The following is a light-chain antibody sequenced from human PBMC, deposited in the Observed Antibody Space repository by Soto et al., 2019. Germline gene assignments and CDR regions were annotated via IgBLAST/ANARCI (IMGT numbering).Light chain of an antibody. CDR1: SSNIGSNT. Sequence: QSELTQAPSASGTPGQRVTISCSGSSSNIGSNTVNWYQQLPGTAPKLLIYSNNQRPSGVPDRFSGSKSGTSASLAISGLQSEDEADYYCAAWDDSLNGLYVFGTGTKVTVL. CDR2: SNN. V-gene: IGLV1-44*01. CDR3: AAWDDSLNGLYV. J-gene: IGLJ1*01.